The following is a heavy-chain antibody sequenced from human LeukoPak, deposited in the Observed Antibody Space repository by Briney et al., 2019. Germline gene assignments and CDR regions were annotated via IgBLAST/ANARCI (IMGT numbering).Heavy chain of an antibody. D-gene: IGHD6-6*01. J-gene: IGHJ3*02. V-gene: IGHV4-30-2*01. CDR3: ARVAEYSSSDDAFDI. CDR1: GGSISSGGYY. CDR2: IYHSGST. Sequence: PSQTLSLTCTVSGGSISSGGYYWSWIRQPPGKGLEWIGYIYHSGSTYYNPSLKSRVTISVDRSKNQFSLKLSSVTAADTAVYYCARVAEYSSSDDAFDIWGQGTMVTVSS.